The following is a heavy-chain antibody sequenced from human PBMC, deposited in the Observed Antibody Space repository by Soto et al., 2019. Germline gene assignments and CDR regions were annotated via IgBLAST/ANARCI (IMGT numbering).Heavy chain of an antibody. J-gene: IGHJ3*02. V-gene: IGHV4-59*01. Sequence: PSETLSLTCTVSGGSISSYYWSWIRQPTGKGLEWIGYIYYSGSTNYNPSLKSRVTISVDTSKNQFSLKLTSVTAADTAVYYCASLTYYYDSSGYDVHAFDIWGQGTMVTVSS. D-gene: IGHD3-22*01. CDR3: ASLTYYYDSSGYDVHAFDI. CDR1: GGSISSYY. CDR2: IYYSGST.